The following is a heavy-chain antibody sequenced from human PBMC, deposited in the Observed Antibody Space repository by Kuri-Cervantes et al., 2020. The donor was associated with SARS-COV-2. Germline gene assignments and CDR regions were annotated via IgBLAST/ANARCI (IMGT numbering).Heavy chain of an antibody. CDR3: ARDGEIEYSSSDYYYYYGMDV. J-gene: IGHJ6*02. D-gene: IGHD6-6*01. CDR2: IWYDGSNK. CDR1: GFTLSSYG. V-gene: IGHV3-33*01. Sequence: GESLKISCAASGFTLSSYGMHWVRQAPGKGLEWVAVIWYDGSNKYYADSVKGRFTISRDNSKNTLYLQMNSLRAEDTAVYYCARDGEIEYSSSDYYYYYGMDVWGQGTAVTVSS.